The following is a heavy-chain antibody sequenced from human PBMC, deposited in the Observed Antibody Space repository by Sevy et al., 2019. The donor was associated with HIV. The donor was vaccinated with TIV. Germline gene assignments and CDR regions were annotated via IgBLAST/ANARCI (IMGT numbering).Heavy chain of an antibody. CDR2: IRGSGNTI. Sequence: GGSLRLSCAASGFIFSDYYMSWIRQAPGKGLEWVSYIRGSGNTIYYTDSVKGRFTISRDNAKDSLYLQMNSLRAEDTAVDDGAGAGGSGALRYWGQGSLVTVSS. V-gene: IGHV3-11*01. CDR3: AGAGGSGALRY. CDR1: GFIFSDYY. J-gene: IGHJ4*03. D-gene: IGHD3-10*01.